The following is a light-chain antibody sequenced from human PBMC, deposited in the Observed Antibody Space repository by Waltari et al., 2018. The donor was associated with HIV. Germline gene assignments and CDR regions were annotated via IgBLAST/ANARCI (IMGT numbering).Light chain of an antibody. CDR2: GAS. V-gene: IGKV3-20*01. Sequence: IVLTQSPGTLSLSPGDRATLSCRASQSVGNRFLAWYQQKGGRPPRLLIYGASSRAAGIPDRFSGGGSGTDFTLTINRLQPEDFAVYFCLQYGSSPYTFGQGTKLEI. CDR1: QSVGNRF. J-gene: IGKJ2*01. CDR3: LQYGSSPYT.